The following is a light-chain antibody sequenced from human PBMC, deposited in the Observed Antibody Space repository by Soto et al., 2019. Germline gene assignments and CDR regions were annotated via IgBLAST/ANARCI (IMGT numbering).Light chain of an antibody. CDR2: EVT. Sequence: QSALTQPASVSGSPGQSITFSCTGNSSNVGNYILVSWYQQHPGKAPKLIISEVTKRPSGVSARFSGSKSGNTASLTISGLQAEDEADYYCCSYAGAYPWVFGGGTKLTVL. CDR3: CSYAGAYPWV. V-gene: IGLV2-23*02. CDR1: SSNVGNYIL. J-gene: IGLJ3*02.